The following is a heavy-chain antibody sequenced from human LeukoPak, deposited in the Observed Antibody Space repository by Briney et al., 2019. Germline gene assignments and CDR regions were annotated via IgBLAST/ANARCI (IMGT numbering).Heavy chain of an antibody. CDR1: GFTLGDYA. J-gene: IGHJ3*02. CDR2: ISWNGRSI. V-gene: IGHV3-9*01. Sequence: PGGSPRLSCVASGFTLGDYAMHWVRQAPGKGLEWVSGISWNGRSIDYVDSVKGRFTISRDNAKNSLVLQMNSLGPEDTALYYCVKGGIAETSTNGDAFEIWGQGTMVTVSS. D-gene: IGHD5-24*01. CDR3: VKGGIAETSTNGDAFEI.